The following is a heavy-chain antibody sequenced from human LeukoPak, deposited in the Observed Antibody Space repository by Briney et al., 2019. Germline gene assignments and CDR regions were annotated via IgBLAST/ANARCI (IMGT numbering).Heavy chain of an antibody. CDR3: ARRGLGTTPYFDY. V-gene: IGHV4-39*01. Sequence: SETLSLTCTVSGGSMSSSNYYWGWIRQPQGRGLEWIGSIHYSGSTYYNPSLKSRVTISVDTSKNQFSLKLSSVTAADTAVYYCARRGLGTTPYFDYWGQGTLVTVSS. J-gene: IGHJ4*02. D-gene: IGHD4-17*01. CDR2: IHYSGST. CDR1: GGSMSSSNYY.